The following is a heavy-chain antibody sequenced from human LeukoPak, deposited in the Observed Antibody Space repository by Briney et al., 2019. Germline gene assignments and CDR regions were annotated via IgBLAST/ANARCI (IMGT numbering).Heavy chain of an antibody. CDR3: TRYQVPPGRDYFDY. CDR1: GYNFASYW. Sequence: GESLRISCKGSGYNFASYWIGWVRQMPGKGLEWMGNINPGDSDTRYSPSFQGQVTMTVDKSINTAYLHWSSLKASDTAMYYCTRYQVPPGRDYFDYWGQGTLVTVSS. V-gene: IGHV5-51*01. D-gene: IGHD2-2*01. CDR2: INPGDSDT. J-gene: IGHJ4*02.